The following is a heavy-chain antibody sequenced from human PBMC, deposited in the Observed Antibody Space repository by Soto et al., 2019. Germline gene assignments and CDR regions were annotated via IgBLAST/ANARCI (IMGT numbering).Heavy chain of an antibody. CDR2: IKHDGSEQ. V-gene: IGHV3-7*05. Sequence: EVQLVESGGGLVQPGGSLRLSCAASGFTFSSYWISWLRQAPGKGLEWVANIKHDGSEQYYVDSVKGRFTISRDNAKKSLYLQMTSVSAEDTGVYDCARDLRCNARNIDSWGQGTLVTVS. CDR3: ARDLRCNARNIDS. J-gene: IGHJ4*02. CDR1: GFTFSSYW. D-gene: IGHD2-2*01.